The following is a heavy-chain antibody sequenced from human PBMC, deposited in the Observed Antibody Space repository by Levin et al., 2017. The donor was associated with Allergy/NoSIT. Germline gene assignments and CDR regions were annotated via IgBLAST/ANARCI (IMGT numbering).Heavy chain of an antibody. CDR1: GGSISSGDYY. CDR2: IYYSGST. D-gene: IGHD3-22*01. CDR3: ARGNYYDSMGMGY. V-gene: IGHV4-30-4*01. J-gene: IGHJ4*02. Sequence: SETLSLTCTVSGGSISSGDYYWSWIRQPPGKGLEWIGYIYYSGSTYYNPSLKSRVTISVDTSKNQFSLKLSSVTAADTAVYYCARGNYYDSMGMGYWGQGTLVTVSS.